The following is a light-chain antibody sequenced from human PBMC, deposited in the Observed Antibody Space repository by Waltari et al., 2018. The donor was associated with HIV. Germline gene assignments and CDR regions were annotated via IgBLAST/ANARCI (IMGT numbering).Light chain of an antibody. V-gene: IGLV2-14*01. CDR1: SSDVGAYNS. J-gene: IGLJ2*01. Sequence: QSALTQPASVSGSPGQSITISCTGTSSDVGAYNSVSWYQQHPGKAPHLLIYEVRNRPSGVSNRFSGSKSGNTASLTISGLQAEDEADYSCSSYTSSSTIIFGGGTRLTVL. CDR3: SSYTSSSTII. CDR2: EVR.